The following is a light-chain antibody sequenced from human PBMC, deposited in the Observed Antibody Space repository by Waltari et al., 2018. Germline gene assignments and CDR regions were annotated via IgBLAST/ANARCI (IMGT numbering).Light chain of an antibody. V-gene: IGKV3-15*01. J-gene: IGKJ1*01. CDR3: QQYNKWPPGT. CDR2: GAS. Sequence: ETVVTQSPATLSVSPGERVTLSCRTSQTIGRSLAWYQQKPGQAPRLVIYGASIRATGIPARFSGSGSETEFAFTISGLQSEDFAVYYCQQYNKWPPGTFGQGTKVEI. CDR1: QTIGRS.